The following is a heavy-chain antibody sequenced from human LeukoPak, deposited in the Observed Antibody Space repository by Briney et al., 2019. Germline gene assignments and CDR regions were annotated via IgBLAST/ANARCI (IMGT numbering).Heavy chain of an antibody. CDR1: GYTFTSYY. CDR2: INPSGGST. Sequence: ASVKVSCKASGYTFTSYYMHWVRQAPGQGLEWMGIINPSGGSTSYAQKSQGRVTMTRDTSTSTVYMELSSLRSEDTAVYYCARSRRAYYYDSSGYPSAFDIWGQGTMVTVSS. CDR3: ARSRRAYYYDSSGYPSAFDI. D-gene: IGHD3-22*01. V-gene: IGHV1-46*01. J-gene: IGHJ3*02.